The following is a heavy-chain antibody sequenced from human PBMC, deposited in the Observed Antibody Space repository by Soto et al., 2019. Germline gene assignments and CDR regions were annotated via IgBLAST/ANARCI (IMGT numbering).Heavy chain of an antibody. D-gene: IGHD1-26*01. V-gene: IGHV4-34*01. CDR1: GGSFSGYS. Sequence: QVQLQQWGAGLLKPSETLSLTCAVYGGSFSGYSWTWIRQSPGKGLEWIGQINHSGSTTYNPSLKSPVTISLATSQHQFSLELSSVTAADTAVYYCARGLFSENYYSGGWYYFDYWGQGTLVTVSS. J-gene: IGHJ4*02. CDR3: ARGLFSENYYSGGWYYFDY. CDR2: INHSGST.